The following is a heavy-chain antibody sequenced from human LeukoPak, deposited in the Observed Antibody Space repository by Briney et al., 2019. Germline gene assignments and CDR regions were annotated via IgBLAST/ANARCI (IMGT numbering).Heavy chain of an antibody. V-gene: IGHV1-8*01. CDR1: GYSLTELA. J-gene: IGHJ6*02. D-gene: IGHD6-13*01. Sequence: ASVKVSCNISGYSLTELAIHWVRQATGQGLEWMGWMNPNSGNTGYAQKFQGRVTMTRNTSISTAYMELSSLRSEDTAVYYCARSGSSWADYYGMDVWGQGTTVTVSS. CDR3: ARSGSSWADYYGMDV. CDR2: MNPNSGNT.